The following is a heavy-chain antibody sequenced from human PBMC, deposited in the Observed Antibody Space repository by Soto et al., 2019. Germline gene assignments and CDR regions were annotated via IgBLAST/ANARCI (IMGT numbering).Heavy chain of an antibody. Sequence: SETLSLTCTVSGGSISSGGYYWSWIRQHPGKGLEWIGYIYYSGSTYYNPSLKSRVTISVDTSKNQFSLKLSSVTAADTAVYYCARFLREGQLWSGYYFDYYYYGMDVWGQGTTVTVSS. CDR1: GGSISSGGYY. V-gene: IGHV4-31*03. J-gene: IGHJ6*02. CDR3: ARFLREGQLWSGYYFDYYYYGMDV. CDR2: IYYSGST. D-gene: IGHD3-3*01.